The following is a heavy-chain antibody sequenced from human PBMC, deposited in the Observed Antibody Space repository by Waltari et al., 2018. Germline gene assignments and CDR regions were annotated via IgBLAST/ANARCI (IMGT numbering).Heavy chain of an antibody. J-gene: IGHJ4*02. CDR2: IKPKREGT. CDR3: VRSELIVVLPAADPV. Sequence: QVQLVQSGAEVKKPGASVKVSCKASGYTFTGYYMHWVRQAPGQGLEWMGWIKPKREGTNDAQKFQGRVTMTRDTSISTAYMELSRLRSDDTAVYYCVRSELIVVLPAADPVWGQGTLVTVSS. V-gene: IGHV1-2*02. D-gene: IGHD2-2*01. CDR1: GYTFTGYY.